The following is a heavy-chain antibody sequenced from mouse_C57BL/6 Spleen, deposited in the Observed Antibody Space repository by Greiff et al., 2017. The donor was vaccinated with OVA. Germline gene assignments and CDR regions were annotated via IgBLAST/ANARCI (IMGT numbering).Heavy chain of an antibody. V-gene: IGHV1-72*01. CDR2: IDPNSGGT. Sequence: QVQLQQPGAELVKPGASVKLSCKASGYTFTSYWMHWVKQRPGRGLEWIGRIDPNSGGTKYNVKFKSKATLTVDTPSSTADMQLSSLTSEDSAVYYCARITTVVAYWGMDYWGPGTSVTVSS. CDR3: ARITTVVAYWGMDY. J-gene: IGHJ4*01. CDR1: GYTFTSYW. D-gene: IGHD1-1*01.